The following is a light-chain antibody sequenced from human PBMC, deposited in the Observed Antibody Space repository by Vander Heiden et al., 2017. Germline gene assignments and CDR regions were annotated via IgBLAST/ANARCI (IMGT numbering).Light chain of an antibody. V-gene: IGLV3-1*01. CDR1: QLGDKY. Sequence: SYELTHRPSVSVCPVQTASISCSGDQLGDKYACWYQQKPGQSPVLVIYQDSKRPSGIPERFSGSNSGNTATLTISGTQAMDEADYYCQAWDSSTGVFGGGTKLTVL. J-gene: IGLJ2*01. CDR3: QAWDSSTGV. CDR2: QDS.